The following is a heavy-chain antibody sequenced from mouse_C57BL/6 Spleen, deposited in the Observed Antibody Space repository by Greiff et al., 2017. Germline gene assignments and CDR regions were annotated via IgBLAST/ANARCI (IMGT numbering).Heavy chain of an antibody. Sequence: VHLVESGPELVKPGASVKISCKASGYAFSSSWMNWVKQRPGKGLEWIGRIYPGDGDTNYNGKFKGKATLTADKSSSTAYMQLSSLTSEDSAVYFCARGYSNYPYWYFDVWGTGTTVTVSS. CDR2: IYPGDGDT. CDR1: GYAFSSSW. CDR3: ARGYSNYPYWYFDV. V-gene: IGHV1-82*01. J-gene: IGHJ1*03. D-gene: IGHD2-5*01.